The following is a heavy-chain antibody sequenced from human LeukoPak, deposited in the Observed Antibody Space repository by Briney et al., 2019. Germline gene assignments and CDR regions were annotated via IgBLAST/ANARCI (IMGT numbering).Heavy chain of an antibody. CDR3: ARGKRIEYCDFWSGYFHAFDI. V-gene: IGHV4-34*01. J-gene: IGHJ3*02. CDR2: INHSGST. D-gene: IGHD3-3*01. Sequence: SETLSLTCAVYGGSFSGYYWSWIRQPPGKGLEWIGEINHSGSTNYNPSLKSRVTISVDTSKNQFSLKLSSVTAADTAVYYCARGKRIEYCDFWSGYFHAFDIWGQGTMVTVSS. CDR1: GGSFSGYY.